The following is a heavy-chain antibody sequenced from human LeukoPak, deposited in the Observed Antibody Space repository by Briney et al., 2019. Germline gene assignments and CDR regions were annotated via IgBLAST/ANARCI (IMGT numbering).Heavy chain of an antibody. D-gene: IGHD3-22*01. V-gene: IGHV5-51*01. CDR1: GYSFTSYW. Sequence: GESLKISCKGSGYSFTSYWIGWVRQMPGKGLEWMGIIYPGDSDTRYSPSFQGQVTISADKSISTAYLQWSSLKASDTAMYYCARPPPDDSSGHYYDDAFDIWGQGTMVTVSS. CDR3: ARPPPDDSSGHYYDDAFDI. CDR2: IYPGDSDT. J-gene: IGHJ3*02.